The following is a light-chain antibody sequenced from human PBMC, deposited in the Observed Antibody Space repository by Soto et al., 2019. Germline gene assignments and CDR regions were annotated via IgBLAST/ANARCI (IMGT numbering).Light chain of an antibody. V-gene: IGLV1-40*01. Sequence: QAVVTQPPSMSGAPGQRVTISCTGSSSNIGAGYDVHWYQLLPGTAPKLLIYGNTNRPSRVPDRFSGSKSGTSASLAITGLRAEDEADYYCQSHDSSLNSWVFGGGTKVTVL. CDR2: GNT. CDR1: SSNIGAGYD. J-gene: IGLJ3*02. CDR3: QSHDSSLNSWV.